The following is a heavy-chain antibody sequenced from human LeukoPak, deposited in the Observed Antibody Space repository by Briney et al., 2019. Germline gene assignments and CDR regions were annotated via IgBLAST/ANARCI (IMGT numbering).Heavy chain of an antibody. CDR2: ITGGGDTT. D-gene: IGHD2-15*01. V-gene: IGHV3-23*01. J-gene: IGHJ4*02. CDR3: AKQGSEVVVAATNY. Sequence: GGSLRLSCAASGFTFSSYAMTWVRQAPGKGLEWASSITGGGDTTYYADSVRGRFTISRDNSKNTLSLQTNSLRAEDTAVYYCAKQGSEVVVAATNYWGQGTLVTVSS. CDR1: GFTFSSYA.